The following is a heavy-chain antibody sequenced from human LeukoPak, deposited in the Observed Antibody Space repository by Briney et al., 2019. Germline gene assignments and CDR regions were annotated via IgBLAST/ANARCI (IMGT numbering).Heavy chain of an antibody. J-gene: IGHJ4*02. D-gene: IGHD3-10*01. CDR3: ARVGGTPVLLWFGESMDY. Sequence: PGGSLRLSCAASGFTFSSYSMNWVRQAPGKGLEWVSYIGSRSSTIYYADSVKGRFTISRDNAKNSLYLQMNSLRAEDTAVYYCARVGGTPVLLWFGESMDYWGQGTLVTVSS. CDR2: IGSRSSTI. CDR1: GFTFSSYS. V-gene: IGHV3-48*04.